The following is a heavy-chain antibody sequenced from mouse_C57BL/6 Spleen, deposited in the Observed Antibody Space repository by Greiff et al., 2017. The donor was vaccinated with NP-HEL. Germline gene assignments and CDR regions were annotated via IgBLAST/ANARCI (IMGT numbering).Heavy chain of an antibody. D-gene: IGHD2-4*01. CDR1: GYTFTSYW. CDR2: IHPNSGST. V-gene: IGHV1-64*01. Sequence: QVHVKQPGAELVKPGASVKLSCKASGYTFTSYWMHWVKQRPGQGLEWIGMIHPNSGSTNYNEKFKSKATLTVDKSSSTAYMQLSSLTSEDSAVYYCARVYYDYDGGFAYWGQGTTLTVSS. J-gene: IGHJ2*01. CDR3: ARVYYDYDGGFAY.